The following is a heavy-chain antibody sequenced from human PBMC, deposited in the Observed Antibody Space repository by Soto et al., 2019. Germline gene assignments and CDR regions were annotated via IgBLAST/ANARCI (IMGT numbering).Heavy chain of an antibody. J-gene: IGHJ6*02. CDR3: AREAYYDSIGDYYYYSKAV. V-gene: IGHV4-61*01. CDR1: GGSVSSGSYY. CDR2: IYYSGST. D-gene: IGHD3-22*01. Sequence: PSETLSLTCTVSGGSVSSGSYYWSWIRQPPGKGLEWIGYIYYSGSTNYNPSLKSRVTISVDTSKNQFSLKLSSVTAADTAVYYCAREAYYDSIGDYYYYSKAVWGHGTTVTVSS.